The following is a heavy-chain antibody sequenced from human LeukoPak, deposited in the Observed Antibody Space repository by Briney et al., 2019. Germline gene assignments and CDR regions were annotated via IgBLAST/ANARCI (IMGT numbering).Heavy chain of an antibody. CDR3: AKNGGKLHSYYMDV. V-gene: IGHV3-30*02. CDR2: IRYDGSDK. CDR1: GFTFTTYD. J-gene: IGHJ6*03. Sequence: GGSLRLSCAGSGFTFTTYDMHWVRQAPGKGPQWVTLIRYDGSDKYYADSVKGRFTISRDNTKNTLYLQMNSLRPEDTAVYYCAKNGGKLHSYYMDVWGKGTTVTISS. D-gene: IGHD4-23*01.